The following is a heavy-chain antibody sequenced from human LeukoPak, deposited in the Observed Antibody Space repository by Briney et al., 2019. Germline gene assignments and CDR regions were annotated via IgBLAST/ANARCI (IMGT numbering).Heavy chain of an antibody. J-gene: IGHJ5*02. CDR1: GFTFSSYA. V-gene: IGHV3-30-3*01. CDR3: AREVPTSTGENWFDP. D-gene: IGHD1-14*01. Sequence: PGGSLRLSCAASGFTFSSYAMHWVRQAPGKGLEWVAVISYDGSNKYYADSVKGRFTISRDNSKNTLYLQMNSLRAEDTAVYYCAREVPTSTGENWFDPWGQGTLVTVSS. CDR2: ISYDGSNK.